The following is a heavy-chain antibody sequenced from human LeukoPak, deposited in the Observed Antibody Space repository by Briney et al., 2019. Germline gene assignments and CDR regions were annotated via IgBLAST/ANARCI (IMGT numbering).Heavy chain of an antibody. J-gene: IGHJ4*02. Sequence: SQTLSLTCAISVDSVSSNSAAWNWIRQSPSRGLEWLGRTYYRSKVYNEYAVSAKSRVTINPDTSKTQFSLQLNSVTPEDTAVYYCARSTEATIDYWGQGTLVTVSS. D-gene: IGHD5-12*01. CDR3: ARSTEATIDY. CDR2: TYYRSKVYN. CDR1: VDSVSSNSAA. V-gene: IGHV6-1*01.